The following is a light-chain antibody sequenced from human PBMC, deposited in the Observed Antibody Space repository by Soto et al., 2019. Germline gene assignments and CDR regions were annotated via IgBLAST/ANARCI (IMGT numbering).Light chain of an antibody. CDR1: SSDVGAYNY. V-gene: IGLV2-8*01. CDR2: EVN. CDR3: TSYAGGNNV. J-gene: IGLJ1*01. Sequence: QSALTQPPSASGSPGQSVTISCSGTSSDVGAYNYVSWYQQQPGKVPKLMVYEVNKRPSGVPDRFSGSKSGNTASLTVSGLQAEDEADYYCTSYAGGNNVFGTGTKLTVL.